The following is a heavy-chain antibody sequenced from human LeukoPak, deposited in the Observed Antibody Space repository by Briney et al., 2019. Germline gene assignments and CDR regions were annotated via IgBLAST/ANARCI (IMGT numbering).Heavy chain of an antibody. Sequence: GGSLRLSCAASGFTFSSYGMSWVRQAPGKGLEWVSTISVSGGDTYYADSVKGRFTISRDNAKNSLYLQMNSLRAEDTAVYYCARTNYYGSGNYYWGQGTLVTVSS. D-gene: IGHD3-10*01. J-gene: IGHJ4*02. V-gene: IGHV3-23*01. CDR2: ISVSGGDT. CDR1: GFTFSSYG. CDR3: ARTNYYGSGNYY.